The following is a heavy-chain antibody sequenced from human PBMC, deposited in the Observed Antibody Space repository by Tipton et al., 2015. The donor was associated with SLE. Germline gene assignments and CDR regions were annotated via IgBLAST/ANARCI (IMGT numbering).Heavy chain of an antibody. CDR2: FYHGGST. D-gene: IGHD2-8*01. J-gene: IGHJ4*02. Sequence: TLSLTCAVSGGSISTSGHSWSWIRQPPGKGLEWIGYFYHGGSTYYNPSLNSRVIIAVDSSKNQFSLNLNSVIAADTAVYFCARTLMEPYYFDYWGQGTLVTVSS. V-gene: IGHV4-30-2*01. CDR1: GGSISTSGHS. CDR3: ARTLMEPYYFDY.